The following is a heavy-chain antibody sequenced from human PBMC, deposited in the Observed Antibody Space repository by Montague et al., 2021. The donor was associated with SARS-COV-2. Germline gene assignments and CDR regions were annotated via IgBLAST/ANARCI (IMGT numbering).Heavy chain of an antibody. CDR1: GGSVSDYY. D-gene: IGHD3-22*01. J-gene: IGHJ5*02. Sequence: SETLSLTCAVYGGSVSDYYWSWIRQPPGKGLEWIGEINHSGSTNYNPSHKSRVTTSVDTSKNQFSLKLTSVTAADTAVYYCARGPRITMIVVVITDTWFDPWGQGTLVTVSS. V-gene: IGHV4-34*01. CDR2: INHSGST. CDR3: ARGPRITMIVVVITDTWFDP.